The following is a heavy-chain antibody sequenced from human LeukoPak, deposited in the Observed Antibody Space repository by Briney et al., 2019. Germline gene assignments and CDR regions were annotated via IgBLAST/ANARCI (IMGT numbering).Heavy chain of an antibody. CDR2: IYHSGST. J-gene: IGHJ4*02. V-gene: IGHV4-4*02. CDR1: GGSISSSNW. Sequence: SETLSLTCAVSGGSISSSNWWSWVRQPPGKGLEWIGEIYHSGSTNYNPSLKSRVTISVDKSKNQFSLKLSSVTTADTAVYYCARRPADMSACVCFAYWGQGTLVTVSS. D-gene: IGHD2-2*01. CDR3: ARRPADMSACVCFAY.